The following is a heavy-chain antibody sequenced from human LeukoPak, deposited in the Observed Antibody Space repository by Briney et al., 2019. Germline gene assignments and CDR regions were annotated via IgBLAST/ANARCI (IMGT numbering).Heavy chain of an antibody. D-gene: IGHD6-19*01. Sequence: TSVKVSCKASGFTFTSSAVQWVRQARGQRLEWIGWIVVGSGNTNYAQKFQERVTITRDMSTSTAYMELSSLRSEDTAVYYCAASGWYRGRWFDPWGQGTLATVSS. CDR3: AASGWYRGRWFDP. CDR2: IVVGSGNT. J-gene: IGHJ5*02. CDR1: GFTFTSSA. V-gene: IGHV1-58*01.